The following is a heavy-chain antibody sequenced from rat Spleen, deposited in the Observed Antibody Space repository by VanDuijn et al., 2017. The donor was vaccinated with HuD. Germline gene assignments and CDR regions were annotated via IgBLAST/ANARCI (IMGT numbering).Heavy chain of an antibody. CDR1: GFTFSNYD. J-gene: IGHJ2*01. Sequence: EVQLVESDGGLVQPGRSLKLSCAASGFTFSNYDMAWVRQAPTKGLEWVASISYDGSSTYYRDSVKGRFTISRDNAKSTLYLQMDSLRSEDTATYYCAREGAGEGPFDYWGQGVMVTVSS. CDR3: AREGAGEGPFDY. CDR2: ISYDGSST. D-gene: IGHD1-11*01. V-gene: IGHV5-29*01.